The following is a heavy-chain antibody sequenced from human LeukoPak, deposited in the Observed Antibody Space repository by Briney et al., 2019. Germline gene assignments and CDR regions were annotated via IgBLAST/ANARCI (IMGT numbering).Heavy chain of an antibody. J-gene: IGHJ3*02. CDR3: ARPSYYYGSGSGAFDI. CDR1: GGTFSSYA. D-gene: IGHD3-10*01. Sequence: GASVKVSCKASGGTFSSYAISWVRQAPGQGLEWMGGIIPVFGTANYAQKFQGRVTITADKSTSTAYMELSSLRSEDTAVYYCARPSYYYGSGSGAFDIWGQGTMVTVSS. V-gene: IGHV1-69*06. CDR2: IIPVFGTA.